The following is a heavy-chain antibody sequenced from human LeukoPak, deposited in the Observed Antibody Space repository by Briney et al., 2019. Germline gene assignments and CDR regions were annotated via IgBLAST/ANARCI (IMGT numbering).Heavy chain of an antibody. CDR3: VKDYSTIPAAANPLCDY. D-gene: IGHD6-13*01. CDR2: ITGSGNTT. CDR1: GFTFSSYA. Sequence: GGSLRLSCAASGFTFSSYAVTWVRQAPGKGLEWVSGITGSGNTTFYAASVKGRFTISRDNSKNTLYLQMHSLRAEDTAVYYCVKDYSTIPAAANPLCDYGGQGALVTVSS. V-gene: IGHV3-23*01. J-gene: IGHJ4*02.